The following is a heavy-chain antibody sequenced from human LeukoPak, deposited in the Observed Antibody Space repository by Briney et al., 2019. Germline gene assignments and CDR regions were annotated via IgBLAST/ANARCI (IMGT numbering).Heavy chain of an antibody. J-gene: IGHJ3*02. Sequence: AASVKVSCKASGYTFTSYGISRVRQAPGQGLEWMGWINTYKGNTQYAQRLQGRVTMTTDTSTNTAYMELGSLRSDDTAVYYCARHIAGTVTSGFDIWGQGTMVTVSS. V-gene: IGHV1-18*01. D-gene: IGHD4-17*01. CDR2: INTYKGNT. CDR1: GYTFTSYG. CDR3: ARHIAGTVTSGFDI.